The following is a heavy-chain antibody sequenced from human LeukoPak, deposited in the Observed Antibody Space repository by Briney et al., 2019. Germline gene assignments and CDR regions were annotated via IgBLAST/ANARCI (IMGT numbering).Heavy chain of an antibody. Sequence: GGSLRLSCAASGFTVSSNYMSWVRQAPGKGLEWVSVIYSGGSTYYADSVKGRFTISRDNSKNTLYLQMNSLRVEDTAVYYCARGRDQAIWFGELWTGFDYWGQGTRVTVSS. CDR3: ARGRDQAIWFGELWTGFDY. CDR2: IYSGGST. CDR1: GFTVSSNY. V-gene: IGHV3-53*01. J-gene: IGHJ4*02. D-gene: IGHD3-10*01.